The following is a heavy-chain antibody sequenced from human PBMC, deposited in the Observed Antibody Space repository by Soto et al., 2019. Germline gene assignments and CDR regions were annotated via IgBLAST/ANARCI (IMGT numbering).Heavy chain of an antibody. CDR3: GREQLFYDSRPLDL. CDR1: GGSISSGDYY. CDR2: IYYSGNT. J-gene: IGHJ1*01. Sequence: SETLSLTCTVSGGSISSGDYYWSWIRQLPGKSLEWIGYIYYSGNTYYNPSLRSRVAISLGTSKNHFSLKLSSVTAADTAFYYCGREQLFYDSRPLDLWGPGTLVTVSS. D-gene: IGHD3-22*01. V-gene: IGHV4-31*03.